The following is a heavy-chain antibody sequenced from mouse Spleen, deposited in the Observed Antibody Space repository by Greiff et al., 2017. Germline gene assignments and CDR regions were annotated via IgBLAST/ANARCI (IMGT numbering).Heavy chain of an antibody. V-gene: IGHV5-6-2*01. CDR1: GFTFSSYA. D-gene: IGHD1-1*01. J-gene: IGHJ2*01. Sequence: EVKVVESGGGLVKPGGSLKLSCAASGFTFSSYAMSWVRQTPEKRLEWVAAINSNGGSTYYPDTVKDRFTISRDNAKNTLYLQMSSLRSEDTALYYCARRYYYDGSVLDYWGQGTTLTVSS. CDR2: INSNGGST. CDR3: ARRYYYDGSVLDY.